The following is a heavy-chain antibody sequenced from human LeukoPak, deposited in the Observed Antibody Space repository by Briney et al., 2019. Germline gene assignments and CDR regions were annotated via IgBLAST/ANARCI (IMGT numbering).Heavy chain of an antibody. Sequence: ASVKVSCKASGYTFTAYYMHWVRQAPGQGLEWMGWINPNSGGANSSQKFQDRVTLTRDTSISTAYMELGSLRSDDTAIYYCARAYGSGSSYHPDYWGQGTLVTVSS. CDR1: GYTFTAYY. CDR2: INPNSGGA. D-gene: IGHD3-10*01. J-gene: IGHJ4*02. V-gene: IGHV1-2*02. CDR3: ARAYGSGSSYHPDY.